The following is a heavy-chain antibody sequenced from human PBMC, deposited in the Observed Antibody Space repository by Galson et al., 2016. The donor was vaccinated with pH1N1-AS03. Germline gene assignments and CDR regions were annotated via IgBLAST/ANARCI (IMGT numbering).Heavy chain of an antibody. CDR3: ARVGKYFDFWSGYSDFDY. CDR1: GYSISSGYY. J-gene: IGHJ4*02. CDR2: IYHSGST. Sequence: SETLSLTCAVSGYSISSGYYWGWIRQPPGKGLEWIGSIYHSGSTYYNPSLMSRVTISVDTSKNRFSLKVTSVTAADKAVYYCARVGKYFDFWSGYSDFDYWGQGTLVTVSS. D-gene: IGHD3-3*01. V-gene: IGHV4-38-2*01.